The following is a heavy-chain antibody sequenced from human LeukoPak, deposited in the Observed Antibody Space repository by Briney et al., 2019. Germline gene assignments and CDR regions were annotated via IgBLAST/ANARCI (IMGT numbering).Heavy chain of an antibody. CDR1: GGTFISYT. J-gene: IGHJ6*02. CDR3: VRALGYCSGGSCYRSPYYYYGMDV. Sequence: ASVKVSCKASGGTFISYTISWVRQAPGQGLEWMGRIIPILGIANYAQKFQGRVTITADKSTSTAYVELSSLRSEDTAVYYCVRALGYCSGGSCYRSPYYYYGMDVWGQGTTVTVSS. CDR2: IIPILGIA. V-gene: IGHV1-69*02. D-gene: IGHD2-15*01.